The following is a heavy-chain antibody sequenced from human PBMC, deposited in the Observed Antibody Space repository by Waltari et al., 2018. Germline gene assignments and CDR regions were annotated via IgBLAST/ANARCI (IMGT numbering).Heavy chain of an antibody. V-gene: IGHV4-30-4*08. CDR2: FYYSGTT. D-gene: IGHD6-13*01. J-gene: IGHJ4*02. CDR1: GGSISSGDYY. CDR3: ARDAGTPFFGY. Sequence: QVQLQESGPGLVKPSQTLSLTCTVSGGSISSGDYYWSWIRQPPGKGLEWIGYFYYSGTTSYNPPLKSRVTISVDTAKNQFSLKLSSVTAADTAVYYCARDAGTPFFGYWGQGTLVTVSS.